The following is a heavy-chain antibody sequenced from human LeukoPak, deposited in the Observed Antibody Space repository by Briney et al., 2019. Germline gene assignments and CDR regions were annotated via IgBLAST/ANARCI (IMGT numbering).Heavy chain of an antibody. J-gene: IGHJ5*02. V-gene: IGHV4-39*07. CDR1: GGSISSSSYY. Sequence: SETLSITCTVSGGSISSSSYYWGWIRQPPGKGLEWIGSIYYSGSTYYNPSLKSRVTISVDTSKNQFSLKLSSVTAADTAVYYCARGHSKFDPWGQGTLVTVSS. CDR3: ARGHSKFDP. CDR2: IYYSGST.